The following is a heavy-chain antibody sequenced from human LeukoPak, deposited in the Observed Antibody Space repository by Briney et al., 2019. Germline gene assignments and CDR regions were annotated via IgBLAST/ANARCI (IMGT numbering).Heavy chain of an antibody. Sequence: SETLSLTCAVYGGSFSTHYWSWIRQSPAKGLEWIGEINHSGTTNYNPSLKSRVNISVDTSKNQFSLKLTSVTAADTAVYYCARKLGKGLRMVYFYYGMDVWGQGTTVTVSS. J-gene: IGHJ6*02. CDR3: ARKLGKGLRMVYFYYGMDV. CDR1: GGSFSTHY. CDR2: INHSGTT. V-gene: IGHV4-34*01. D-gene: IGHD6-13*01.